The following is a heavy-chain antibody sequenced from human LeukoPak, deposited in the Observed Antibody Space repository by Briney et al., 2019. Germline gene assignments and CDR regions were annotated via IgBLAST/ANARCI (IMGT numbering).Heavy chain of an antibody. V-gene: IGHV5-51*01. CDR2: IYPGDSDT. Sequence: GESLRISCKGSGYSFTSYWIGWVRQMPGKGLEWMGIIYPGDSDTRYSPSFQGRVTISADKSISTAYLQWSSLKASDTAMYYCASTAARPDYYYYYGMDVWGQGTTVTVSS. CDR1: GYSFTSYW. J-gene: IGHJ6*02. D-gene: IGHD6-6*01. CDR3: ASTAARPDYYYYYGMDV.